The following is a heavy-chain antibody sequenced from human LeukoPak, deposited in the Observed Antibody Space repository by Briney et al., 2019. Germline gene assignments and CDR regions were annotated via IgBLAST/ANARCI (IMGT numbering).Heavy chain of an antibody. Sequence: SGTLSLTCAVSGGSISSSNWWSWVRQPPGKGLEWIGEIYHSGSTNYNPSLKSRVTISVDKSKNQFSLKLSSVTAADTAVYYCATTIAVAGADDAFDIWGQGTMVTVSS. J-gene: IGHJ3*02. CDR2: IYHSGST. CDR1: GGSISSSNW. D-gene: IGHD6-19*01. V-gene: IGHV4-4*02. CDR3: ATTIAVAGADDAFDI.